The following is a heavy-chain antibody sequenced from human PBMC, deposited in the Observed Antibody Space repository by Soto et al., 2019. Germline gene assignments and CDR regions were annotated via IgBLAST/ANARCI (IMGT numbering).Heavy chain of an antibody. V-gene: IGHV3-23*01. J-gene: IGHJ6*02. CDR1: GFTFSNHA. CDR3: AKYGGAYYKYYAMDA. CDR2: IIAGGGAT. D-gene: IGHD4-17*01. Sequence: GGSLRLSCAASGFTFSNHAMSWVRQAPGKGLEWVSAIIAGGGATYNADSVKGRFAISRDNSKNTLYLQMNSLRAEDTAVYYCAKYGGAYYKYYAMDAWGQGTTVTVSS.